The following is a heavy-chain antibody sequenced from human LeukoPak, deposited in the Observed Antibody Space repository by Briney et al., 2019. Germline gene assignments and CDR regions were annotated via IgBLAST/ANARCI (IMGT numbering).Heavy chain of an antibody. V-gene: IGHV3-48*03. J-gene: IGHJ5*02. CDR3: ARGDPHADL. CDR2: ITISGHTK. Sequence: PGGSLRLSCAASGFDLSTYEMNWVRQAPGEGLEWIADITISGHTKNYADSVKGRFTISRDNARTSLYLQMNSLRAEDTGVYYCARGDPHADLWGQGTLVTVSS. CDR1: GFDLSTYE.